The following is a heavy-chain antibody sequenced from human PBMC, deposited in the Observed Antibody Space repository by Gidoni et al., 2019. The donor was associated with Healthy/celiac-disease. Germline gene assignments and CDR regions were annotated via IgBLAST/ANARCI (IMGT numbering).Heavy chain of an antibody. J-gene: IGHJ4*02. CDR3: ARVPRRCSSTSCSAFDY. D-gene: IGHD2-2*01. CDR2: INPNSGGT. V-gene: IGHV1-2*02. CDR1: GYTFTGYY. Sequence: QVQLVQSGAEVKKPGASVKVSCTASGYTFTGYYMHWVRQAPGQGLEWMGWINPNSGGTNYAQKFQGRVTMTRDTSISTAYMELSRLRSDDTAVYYCARVPRRCSSTSCSAFDYWGQGTLVTVSS.